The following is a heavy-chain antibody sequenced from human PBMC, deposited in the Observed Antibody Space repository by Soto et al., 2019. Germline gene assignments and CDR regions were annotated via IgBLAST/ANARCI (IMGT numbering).Heavy chain of an antibody. D-gene: IGHD3-3*01. CDR1: GFTFDDYT. V-gene: IGHV3-43*01. Sequence: GGSLRLSCAASGFTFDDYTMHWVRQAPGKGLEWVSLISWDGGSTYYADSVKGRFTISRDNSKNSLYLQMNSLRTEDTALYYCAKDMVPQRDYDFWSGSRGGDYGMDVWGQGTTVTVSS. J-gene: IGHJ6*02. CDR2: ISWDGGST. CDR3: AKDMVPQRDYDFWSGSRGGDYGMDV.